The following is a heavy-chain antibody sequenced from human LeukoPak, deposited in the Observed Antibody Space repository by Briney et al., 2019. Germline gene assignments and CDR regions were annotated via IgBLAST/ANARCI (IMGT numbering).Heavy chain of an antibody. J-gene: IGHJ2*01. V-gene: IGHV4-30-4*01. CDR3: ARVSTEKDPTYWYFDL. Sequence: SQTLSLTCTVSGGSISSGDYYWSWIRQPPGKGLEWIGYIYYSGSTYYNPSLKSRVTISADTSKNQFSLKLSSVTAADTAVYYCARVSTEKDPTYWYFDLWGRGTLVTVSS. CDR2: IYYSGST. CDR1: GGSISSGDYY. D-gene: IGHD1-14*01.